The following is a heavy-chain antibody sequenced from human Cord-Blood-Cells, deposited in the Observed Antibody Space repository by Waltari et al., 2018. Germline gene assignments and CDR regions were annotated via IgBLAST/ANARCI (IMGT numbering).Heavy chain of an antibody. V-gene: IGHV4-34*01. CDR2: INHSGST. D-gene: IGHD3-10*01. J-gene: IGHJ3*02. CDR3: ARKTIGELAFDI. CDR1: GGSFSGYY. Sequence: QVQLQQGGAGLLKPSETLSLTSAVYGGSFSGYYWSWFRQPPGKGLEWIGEINHSGSTNSHPSPKRRVTISVDTSKNQFSLKLSSVTAADTAVYYCARKTIGELAFDIWGQGTMVTVSS.